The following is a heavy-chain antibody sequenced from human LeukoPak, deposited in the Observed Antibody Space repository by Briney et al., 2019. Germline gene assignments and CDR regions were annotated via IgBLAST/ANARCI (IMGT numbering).Heavy chain of an antibody. CDR2: IYYSGST. CDR3: ARVMTSGWANDFDY. D-gene: IGHD3-10*01. CDR1: GGSISSSSYY. V-gene: IGHV4-61*05. Sequence: PSETLSLTCTVSGGSISSSSYYWGWIRQPPGKGLEWIGYIYYSGSTNYNPSLKSRVTISVDTSKNQFSLKLSSVTAADTAVYYCARVMTSGWANDFDYWGQGTLVTVSS. J-gene: IGHJ4*02.